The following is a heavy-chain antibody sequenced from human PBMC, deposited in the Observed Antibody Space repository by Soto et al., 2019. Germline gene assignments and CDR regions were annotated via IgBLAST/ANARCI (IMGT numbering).Heavy chain of an antibody. CDR1: GCSISSSSYY. J-gene: IGHJ5*02. CDR3: ARSIVVVTATPLRWFDP. Sequence: PSETLSLTCTVSGCSISSSSYYWGWIRQPPGKGLEWIGSIYYSGSTYYNPSLKSRVTISVDTSKNQFSLKLSSVTAADTAVYYCARSIVVVTATPLRWFDPWGQGTLVTVSS. CDR2: IYYSGST. D-gene: IGHD2-21*02. V-gene: IGHV4-39*07.